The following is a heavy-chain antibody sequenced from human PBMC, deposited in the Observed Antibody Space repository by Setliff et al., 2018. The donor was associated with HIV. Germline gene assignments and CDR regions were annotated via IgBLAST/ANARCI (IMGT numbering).Heavy chain of an antibody. CDR3: ARDKDMTVAFDL. V-gene: IGHV3-21*01. Sequence: GGSLGLSCVASGFNFTSYSMNWVRQAPGKGLEWVSSISSSGNYMFYADSVKGRFTISRDNAGNSLSLLMNSLRAEDTAVYFCARDKDMTVAFDLWGQGTPVTVSS. CDR1: GFNFTSYS. J-gene: IGHJ4*02. CDR2: ISSSGNYM. D-gene: IGHD3-22*01.